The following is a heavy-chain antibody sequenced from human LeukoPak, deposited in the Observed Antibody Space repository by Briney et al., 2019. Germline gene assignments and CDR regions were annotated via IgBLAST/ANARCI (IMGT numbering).Heavy chain of an antibody. D-gene: IGHD3-22*01. Sequence: GGSLRLSWAASGFTFSTYAMNWVRQAPGKGLEWVSGISGSGSSTYYADSVKGRFTISRDNSKNTLYLQMSSLRAEDTAVYYCVKEVLSGYGDYWGQGTLVTVSS. CDR1: GFTFSTYA. CDR2: ISGSGSST. CDR3: VKEVLSGYGDY. J-gene: IGHJ4*02. V-gene: IGHV3-23*01.